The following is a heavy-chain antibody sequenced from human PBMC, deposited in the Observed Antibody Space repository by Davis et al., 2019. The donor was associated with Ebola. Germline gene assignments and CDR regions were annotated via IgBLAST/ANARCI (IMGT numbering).Heavy chain of an antibody. CDR2: INPSGGST. D-gene: IGHD6-19*01. Sequence: ASVKVSCKASGYTFTSYYMHWVRQAPGQGLEWMGIINPSGGSTSYAQKFQGRVTMTRDMSTSTAYMELRSLRSDDTAVYYCARASGWANWFDPWGQGTLVTVSS. J-gene: IGHJ5*02. CDR1: GYTFTSYY. CDR3: ARASGWANWFDP. V-gene: IGHV1-46*01.